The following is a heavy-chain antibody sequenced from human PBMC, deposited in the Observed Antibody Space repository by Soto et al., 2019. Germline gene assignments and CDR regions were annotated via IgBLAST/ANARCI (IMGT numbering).Heavy chain of an antibody. CDR2: ISAYNGNT. CDR1: GYTFTSYG. D-gene: IGHD2-2*01. J-gene: IGHJ6*03. Sequence: ASVKVSCKASGYTFTSYGISWVRQAPGQGLEWMGWISAYNGNTNYAQKLQGRVTMTTDTSTSTAYMELRSLRSDDTAVYYCARDAYCSSTSCYVYYYYMDVWGKGTTVTVS. V-gene: IGHV1-18*01. CDR3: ARDAYCSSTSCYVYYYYMDV.